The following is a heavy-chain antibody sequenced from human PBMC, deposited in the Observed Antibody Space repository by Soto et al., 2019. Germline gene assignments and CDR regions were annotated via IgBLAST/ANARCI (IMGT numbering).Heavy chain of an antibody. CDR1: GYAFTNYG. V-gene: IGHV1-18*01. D-gene: IGHD3-22*01. J-gene: IGHJ4*02. Sequence: QVQLVQSGAEVKKPGASVKVSCKASGYAFTNYGISWIRQAPGQGLEWMGWLSVLNPNTHYAQKFQGRVTMTRDTSTTTAYLELRSLRSDDTAIYYRARARGKFYETYSYARSGGFDSWGQGTLVTVSS. CDR2: LSVLNPNT. CDR3: ARARGKFYETYSYARSGGFDS.